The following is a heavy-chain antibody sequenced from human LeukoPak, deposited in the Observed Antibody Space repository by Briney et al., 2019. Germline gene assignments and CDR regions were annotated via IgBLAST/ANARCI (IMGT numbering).Heavy chain of an antibody. Sequence: GASVKVSCKASGYTFASYDIDWVRQATGQGLEWMGWMNPNSGNAGYAQKFQGRATMTRNTSISTAYMELSSLRSEDTAVYYCARGRLTLVRGVGHNLFDPWGQGTLVTVSS. CDR1: GYTFASYD. V-gene: IGHV1-8*01. CDR2: MNPNSGNA. D-gene: IGHD3-10*01. J-gene: IGHJ5*02. CDR3: ARGRLTLVRGVGHNLFDP.